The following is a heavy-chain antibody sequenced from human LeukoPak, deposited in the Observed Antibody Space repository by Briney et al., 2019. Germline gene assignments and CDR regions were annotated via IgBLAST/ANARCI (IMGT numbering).Heavy chain of an antibody. CDR1: GGSISSGNYS. V-gene: IGHV4-61*02. J-gene: IGHJ5*02. CDR2: VYASGST. Sequence: KSSETLSLTCTVSGGSISSGNYSWSWIRQPVGKGLEWIGRVYASGSTNYNPSLKSRVTISVDTSKNQFSLKLTSVTAADTAVYYCARIGVVVMVDNWFDPWGQGTQVTVSS. CDR3: ARIGVVVMVDNWFDP. D-gene: IGHD2-8*01.